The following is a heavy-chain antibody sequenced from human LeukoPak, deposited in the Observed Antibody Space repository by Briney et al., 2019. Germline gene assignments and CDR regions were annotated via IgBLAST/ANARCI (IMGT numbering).Heavy chain of an antibody. CDR2: VYTSGTT. V-gene: IGHV4-61*02. J-gene: IGHJ6*04. D-gene: IGHD2-15*01. CDR3: ARGGILYSLDV. Sequence: PSETLSLTCTVSGDSISSGRYFWSWIRQPAEMGLEWIGRVYTSGTTNYNPSLKSRVSISVDTSKNQFSLKLSSVTAADTAVYYCARGGILYSLDVWGKGTTATVSS. CDR1: GDSISSGRYF.